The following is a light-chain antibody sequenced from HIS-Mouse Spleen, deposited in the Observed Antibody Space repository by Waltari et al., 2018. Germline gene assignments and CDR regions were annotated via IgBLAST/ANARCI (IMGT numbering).Light chain of an antibody. J-gene: IGKJ1*01. Sequence: EIVMTQSPATLSVSPGERATLSCRASQSVNSHLAWYQQKPGQAPRLLIYGASTRATGIPARFSGSGSGTEFTLTISSMQSEDFAVYYCQQYNNWPPWTFGQGTKVEIK. CDR3: QQYNNWPPWT. CDR1: QSVNSH. V-gene: IGKV3-15*01. CDR2: GAS.